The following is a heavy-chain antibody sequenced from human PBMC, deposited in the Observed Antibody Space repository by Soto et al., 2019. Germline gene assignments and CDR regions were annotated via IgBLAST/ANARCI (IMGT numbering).Heavy chain of an antibody. CDR2: ISSRSDI. CDR1: GCSFSTDS. Sequence: GALLRSCLVSGCSFSTDSINWVRQAPGKGLEWVSSISSRSDIYYADSVKGRFTISRDNAKNSVSLQMNSLRAEDTAVYHCAREYTAWPLDYGLDVWGQGTKVTVYS. V-gene: IGHV3-21*01. D-gene: IGHD2-2*02. J-gene: IGHJ6*02. CDR3: AREYTAWPLDYGLDV.